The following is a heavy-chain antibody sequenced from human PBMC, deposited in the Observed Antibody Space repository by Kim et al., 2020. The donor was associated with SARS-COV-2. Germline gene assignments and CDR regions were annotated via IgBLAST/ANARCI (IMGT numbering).Heavy chain of an antibody. D-gene: IGHD4-17*01. CDR3: AKMRRTSVTTSGWFDP. J-gene: IGHJ5*02. CDR1: GGSISSSY. CDR2: IHYSGST. V-gene: IGHV4-59*01. Sequence: SETLSLTCTVSGGSISSSYWSWIRQPPGKGLEWIGDIHYSGSTNCNPSLKSRVTISVDTSKSQFSLKLSSVTAADTAVYYCAKMRRTSVTTSGWFDPWGQGTLVTVSS.